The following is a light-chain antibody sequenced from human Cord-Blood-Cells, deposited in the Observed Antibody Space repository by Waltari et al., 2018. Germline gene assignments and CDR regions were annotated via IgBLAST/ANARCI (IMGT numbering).Light chain of an antibody. V-gene: IGKV2-28*01. CDR2: LGS. CDR1: QSLLHSNGYNY. CDR3: MQALQTPPT. J-gene: IGKJ1*01. Sequence: IVMTQSPLSLPVTPGEPASIPCRSSQSLLHSNGYNYLDWYLQKPGQSPQLLIYLGSNRASGVPDRFSGRGSGTDFTLKISRVEAEDVGVYYCMQALQTPPTFGQGTKVEIK.